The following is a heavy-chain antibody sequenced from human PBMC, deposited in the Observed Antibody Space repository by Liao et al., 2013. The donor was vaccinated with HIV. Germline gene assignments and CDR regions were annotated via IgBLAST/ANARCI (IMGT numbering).Heavy chain of an antibody. CDR2: IDHSGST. Sequence: QVQLQQWGAGLLKPSETLSLTCAVYGGSFSGYYWSWIRQPPGKGLEWIGEIDHSGSTNYNPSLKSRVTMSLDTSKNQFSLKLSSMTAADTAVYYCARYRQLGDRFDYWAREPWSPSPQ. J-gene: IGHJ4*02. CDR3: ARYRQLGDRFDY. D-gene: IGHD6-6*01. CDR1: GGSFSGYY. V-gene: IGHV4-34*01.